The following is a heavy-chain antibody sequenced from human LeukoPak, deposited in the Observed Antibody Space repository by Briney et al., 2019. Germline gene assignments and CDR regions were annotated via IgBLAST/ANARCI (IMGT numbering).Heavy chain of an antibody. CDR1: RFTFSSYR. CDR2: INSSSSTI. D-gene: IGHD3-22*01. V-gene: IGHV3-48*01. Sequence: GGPLRLSCAASRFTFSSYRMNWIRQAPGKGLESVSYINSSSSTIYYADSVKGRFTSSRDHAKNSLYLQMNSLRAEDTAVYYCARAAVEVYWGQGTLVTVSS. CDR3: ARAAVEVY. J-gene: IGHJ4*02.